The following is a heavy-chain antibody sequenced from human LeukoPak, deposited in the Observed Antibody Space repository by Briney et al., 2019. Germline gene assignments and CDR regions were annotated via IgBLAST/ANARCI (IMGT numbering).Heavy chain of an antibody. CDR3: ARTYYDFVEPLDY. V-gene: IGHV3-30-3*01. Sequence: GGSLRLSCAASGFTFSSYAMHWVRQAPGKGLEWVAVISYDGSNKYYADSVKGRFTISRDNSKNTLYLQMNSLRAEDTAVYYCARTYYDFVEPLDYWGQGTLVTASS. CDR2: ISYDGSNK. J-gene: IGHJ4*02. CDR1: GFTFSSYA. D-gene: IGHD3-3*01.